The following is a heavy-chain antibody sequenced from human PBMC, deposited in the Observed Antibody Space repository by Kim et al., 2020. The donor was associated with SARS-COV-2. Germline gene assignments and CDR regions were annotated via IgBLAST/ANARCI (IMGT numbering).Heavy chain of an antibody. Sequence: GGSLRLSCAASGFTFSSYGMSWVRQAPGKGLEWVSGIGGSGGTTYYADSVKGRLTISRDNSKNTLYLQMNNLRAEDTAVYYCARRISVGAFDPWGQGTLVTVSS. CDR1: GFTFSSYG. D-gene: IGHD3-10*01. CDR2: IGGSGGTT. J-gene: IGHJ5*02. V-gene: IGHV3-23*01. CDR3: ARRISVGAFDP.